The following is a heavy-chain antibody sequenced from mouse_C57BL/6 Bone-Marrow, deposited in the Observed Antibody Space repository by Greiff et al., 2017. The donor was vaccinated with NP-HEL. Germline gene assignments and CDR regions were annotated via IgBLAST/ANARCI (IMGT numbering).Heavy chain of an antibody. CDR1: GYTFTSYW. CDR3: ARNPNTYYYAMDY. Sequence: QVQLQQPGAELVRPGPSVKLSCKASGYTFTSYWMHWVKQRPGQGLEWIGVIDPSDSYTNYNQKFKGKATLTVDTSSSTAYMQLSSLTSEDSAVYYCARNPNTYYYAMDYWGQGTSVTVSS. V-gene: IGHV1-59*01. CDR2: IDPSDSYT. J-gene: IGHJ4*01.